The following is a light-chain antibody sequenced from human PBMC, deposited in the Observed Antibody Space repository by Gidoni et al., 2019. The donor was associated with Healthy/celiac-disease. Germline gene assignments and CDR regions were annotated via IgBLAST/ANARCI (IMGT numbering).Light chain of an antibody. CDR2: RNN. V-gene: IGLV1-47*01. Sequence: SVLTQPPSASGTPGQRVTISCSGSSSNIGSNYVSWYQQPPGTAPKLLIYRNNQRPSGVPDRFSGSKSGTSASLAISGLRSEDEADYYCAAWDDSLSGLNWVFGGGTKLTVL. CDR3: AAWDDSLSGLNWV. CDR1: SSNIGSNY. J-gene: IGLJ3*02.